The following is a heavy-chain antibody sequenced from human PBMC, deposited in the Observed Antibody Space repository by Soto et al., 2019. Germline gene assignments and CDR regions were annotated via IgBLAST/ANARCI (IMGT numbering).Heavy chain of an antibody. CDR2: INAGNGNT. CDR3: ARDGLLGYYPIPFDY. Sequence: ASVKVSCKASGYTFTSYAIHWVRQAPGQRLEWMGRINAGNGNTEYSEKFQGRATITRDTSASTAYMELSSLRSEDTAVYYCARDGLLGYYPIPFDYWGQGTLVTVSS. V-gene: IGHV1-3*01. D-gene: IGHD3-22*01. J-gene: IGHJ4*02. CDR1: GYTFTSYA.